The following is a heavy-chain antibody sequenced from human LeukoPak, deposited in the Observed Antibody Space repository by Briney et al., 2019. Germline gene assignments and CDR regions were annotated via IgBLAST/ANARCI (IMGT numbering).Heavy chain of an antibody. CDR1: GFTFSSYS. V-gene: IGHV3-21*01. D-gene: IGHD5-24*01. CDR2: ISSSSSYI. CDR3: ARGVEMATPTYGY. J-gene: IGHJ4*02. Sequence: GGSLRLSCAASGFTFSSYSMNWVRLAPGKGLEWVSSISSSSSYIYYADSVKGRFTISRDNAKNSLYLQMNSLRAEDTAVYYCARGVEMATPTYGYWGQGTLVTVSS.